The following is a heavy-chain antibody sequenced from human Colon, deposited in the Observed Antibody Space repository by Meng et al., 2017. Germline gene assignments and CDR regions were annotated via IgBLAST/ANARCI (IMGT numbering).Heavy chain of an antibody. CDR1: GYSLTSYH. V-gene: IGHV1-46*01. J-gene: IGHJ4*02. Sequence: ASVKVSCKASGYSLTSYHVHWVRQAPGQGLEWMGLINPSDGSTRYAQNFQGRVTMTRDTSTSTVYMELSSLRSEDTAVFFCAGGGVGGIVIFGFDHWGQGTLVTVSS. CDR2: INPSDGST. CDR3: AGGGVGGIVIFGFDH. D-gene: IGHD3-10*01.